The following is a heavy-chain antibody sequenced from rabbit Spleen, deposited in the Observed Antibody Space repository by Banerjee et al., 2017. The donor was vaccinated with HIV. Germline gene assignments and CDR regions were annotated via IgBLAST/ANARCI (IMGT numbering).Heavy chain of an antibody. CDR2: IDPVFGIT. V-gene: IGHV1S47*01. CDR3: ARDGAGGSYFAL. D-gene: IGHD8-1*01. CDR1: GFSFGDRDV. Sequence: QEQLVESGGGLVQPEGSLTLTCTASGFSFGDRDVMCWVRQAPGKGLEWIGYIDPVFGITYYASWVNGRFSISRENAQNTVFLQMTSLTDADTATYFCARDGAGGSYFALWGQGTLVTVS. J-gene: IGHJ4*01.